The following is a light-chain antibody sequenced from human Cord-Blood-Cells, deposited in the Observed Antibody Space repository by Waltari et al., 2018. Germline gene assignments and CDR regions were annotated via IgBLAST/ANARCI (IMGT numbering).Light chain of an antibody. CDR2: AAS. CDR1: QSISSY. J-gene: IGKJ1*01. CDR3: QQSYSTPP. Sequence: DTQMTQSPSPLSASVGDRVTITCRTSQSISSYLNWYQQKPGKAPKLLIYAASSLQSGVPSRFSGSGSGTDFTLTISSLQPEDFATYYCQQSYSTPPFGQGTKVEIK. V-gene: IGKV1-39*01.